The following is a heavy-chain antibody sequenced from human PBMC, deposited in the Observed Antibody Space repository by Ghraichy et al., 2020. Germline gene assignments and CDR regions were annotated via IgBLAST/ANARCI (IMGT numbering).Heavy chain of an antibody. D-gene: IGHD4-11*01. Sequence: SETLSLTCSVSGASISSNSYFWGWIRQPPGKGLEWIGIIYYTGTTYYNPSLESRVAISVDMSKNQLSLKLTSVTAADTAVYFCAGDNSEEAFWGPGTLVTVSS. J-gene: IGHJ4*02. CDR3: AGDNSEEAF. CDR1: GASISSNSYF. CDR2: IYYTGTT. V-gene: IGHV4-39*07.